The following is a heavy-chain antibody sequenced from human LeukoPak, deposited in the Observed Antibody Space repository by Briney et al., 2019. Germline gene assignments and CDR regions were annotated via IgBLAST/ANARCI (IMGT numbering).Heavy chain of an antibody. CDR2: ISYDGSNK. V-gene: IGHV3-30*04. J-gene: IGHJ4*02. Sequence: GGSLRLSCAASGFTFSSYAMHWVRQAPGKGLEWVAVISYDGSNKYYADSVKGRFTISRDNSKNTLYLQMNSLRAEDTAVYYCARAQDGYNRFDYWGQGTLVTVSS. CDR1: GFTFSSYA. D-gene: IGHD5-24*01. CDR3: ARAQDGYNRFDY.